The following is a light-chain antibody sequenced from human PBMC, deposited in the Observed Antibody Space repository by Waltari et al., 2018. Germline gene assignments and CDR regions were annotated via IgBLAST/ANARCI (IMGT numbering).Light chain of an antibody. CDR2: DVN. V-gene: IGLV2-14*01. CDR1: RGAIGGSDF. Sequence: QSALTQPASVSASPGQSITISCTGTRGAIGGSDFVSWYQPHPGRAPKVLIFDVNHRPSGISDRFSGSKSGNTASLTISGLQAEDDADYYCSSPSTNNVVVFGGGTKVTVL. J-gene: IGLJ2*01. CDR3: SSPSTNNVVV.